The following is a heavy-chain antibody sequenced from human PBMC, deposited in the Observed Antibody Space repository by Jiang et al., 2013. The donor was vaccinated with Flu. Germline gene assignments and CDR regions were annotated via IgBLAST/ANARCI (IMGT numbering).Heavy chain of an antibody. CDR2: IIPIFGTA. Sequence: VQLVESGAEVKKPGSSVKVSCKASGGTFSSYAISWVRQAPGQGLEWMGGIIPIFGTANYAQKFQGRVTITADESTSTAYMELSSLRSEGTAVYYCASLLDSSGSSTLFDYWGQGTLVTVSS. CDR1: GGTFSSYA. V-gene: IGHV1-69*01. CDR3: ASLLDSSGSSTLFDY. D-gene: IGHD3-10*01. J-gene: IGHJ4*02.